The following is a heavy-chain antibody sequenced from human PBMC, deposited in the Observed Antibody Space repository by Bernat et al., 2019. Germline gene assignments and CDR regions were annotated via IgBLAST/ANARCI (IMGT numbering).Heavy chain of an antibody. CDR3: AGTIAVAADYYYGMDV. V-gene: IGHV4-59*01. D-gene: IGHD6-19*01. J-gene: IGHJ6*02. CDR2: NYNSGST. CDR1: GGSISSYY. Sequence: QVQLQESGPGLVKPSETLSLTCTVSGGSISSYYWSWIRQPPGKGLEWIGYNYNSGSTNYNPSLKSRVTISVDTSKNQFSLKLSSVTAADTAVYYCAGTIAVAADYYYGMDVWGQGTTVTVSS.